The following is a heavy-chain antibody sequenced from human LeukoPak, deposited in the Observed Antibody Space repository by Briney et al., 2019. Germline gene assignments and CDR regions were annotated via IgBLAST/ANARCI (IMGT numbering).Heavy chain of an antibody. Sequence: GGSLRLSCAASGFTFSSYAMNWVRQAPGKGLEWVSGISGSGDSTYYADSVKGRFTISRDNSMDTLYLQMNSLRVEDTAVYYCAKDLWHNYARYFDYWGQGTLVTASS. D-gene: IGHD1/OR15-1a*01. J-gene: IGHJ4*02. CDR2: ISGSGDST. CDR1: GFTFSSYA. CDR3: AKDLWHNYARYFDY. V-gene: IGHV3-23*01.